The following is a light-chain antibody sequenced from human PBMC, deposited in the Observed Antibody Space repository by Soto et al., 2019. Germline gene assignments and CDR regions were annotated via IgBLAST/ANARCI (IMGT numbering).Light chain of an antibody. J-gene: IGLJ1*01. CDR3: YSYTSSSNYV. CDR2: EVT. Sequence: QAAQNQPAAASWSPGESITISCTGTGSDIGSYNFVSLYQHHPVKAPQLMIYEVTHRPSGVSDRFSGSKSDNTASLSISGLQAEEEDDYYCYSYTSSSNYVFGNGTKVTVL. V-gene: IGLV2-14*01. CDR1: GSDIGSYNF.